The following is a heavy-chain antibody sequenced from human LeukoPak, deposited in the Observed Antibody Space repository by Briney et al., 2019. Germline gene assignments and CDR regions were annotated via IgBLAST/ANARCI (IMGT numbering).Heavy chain of an antibody. CDR3: TRRGRNNWGEGNDY. Sequence: PSETLSLTCTVSGGSISSYYWSWIRQPPGKGLEWIGYINDSGSTNSNPSLKSRVTMSVDTSKNQFSLKLSSVTAADTAAYYCTRRGRNNWGEGNDYWGQGTLVTVSS. J-gene: IGHJ4*02. CDR1: GGSISSYY. V-gene: IGHV4-59*08. CDR2: INDSGST. D-gene: IGHD1-1*01.